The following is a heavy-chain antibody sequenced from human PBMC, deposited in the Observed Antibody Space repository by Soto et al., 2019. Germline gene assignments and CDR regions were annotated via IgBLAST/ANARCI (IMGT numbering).Heavy chain of an antibody. D-gene: IGHD3-10*01. CDR3: ANSMVRGVFSSRSSGAFDP. CDR2: IYYSGST. Sequence: QVQLQESGPGLVKPSQTLSLTCTVSGGSISSGGYYWSWIRQHPGKGLEWIGYIYYSGSTYYNPSLKSRVTISVDTSKNQFSLKLSSVTAADTAVYYCANSMVRGVFSSRSSGAFDPWGQGTLVTVSS. J-gene: IGHJ5*02. V-gene: IGHV4-31*03. CDR1: GGSISSGGYY.